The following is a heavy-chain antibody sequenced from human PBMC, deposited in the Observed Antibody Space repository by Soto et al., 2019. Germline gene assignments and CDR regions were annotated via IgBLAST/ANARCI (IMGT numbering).Heavy chain of an antibody. D-gene: IGHD3-22*01. CDR3: ARDFFDSSDYTTNWFDP. Sequence: PSETQSLTCSVSGDSISNSRFYWAWIRQPPGEGLEWIGSIYHTGNAYYNPSLKSRVTISVDTSKNQFSLKLTSVTAADAALYYCARDFFDSSDYTTNWFDPWGQGTLVTVSS. J-gene: IGHJ5*02. CDR1: GDSISNSRFY. V-gene: IGHV4-39*01. CDR2: IYHTGNA.